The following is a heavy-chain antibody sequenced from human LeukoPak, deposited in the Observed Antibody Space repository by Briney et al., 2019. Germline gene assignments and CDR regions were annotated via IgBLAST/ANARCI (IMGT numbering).Heavy chain of an antibody. CDR3: ATRNYYDNRGYYYYYFDY. J-gene: IGHJ4*02. Sequence: PGGSLRLSCAASGLIFSNYAMSWVRQAPGKGLEWVSVISGGSGDTFYADSVKGRFTISRDNSKNTVYLQVHSLRAEDTATYYCATRNYYDNRGYYYYYFDYWGQGALVTVSS. D-gene: IGHD3-22*01. CDR2: ISGGSGDT. CDR1: GLIFSNYA. V-gene: IGHV3-23*01.